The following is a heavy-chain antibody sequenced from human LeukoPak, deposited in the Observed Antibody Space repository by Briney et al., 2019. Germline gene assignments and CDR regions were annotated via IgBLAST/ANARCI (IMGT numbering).Heavy chain of an antibody. D-gene: IGHD3-10*01. CDR3: ARKDGGYYYYYGMDV. CDR1: GYTFTSYA. J-gene: IGHJ6*04. Sequence: GASVKVSCKASGYTFTSYAMHWVRQAPGQRLEWMGWINAGNGNTKYSQKFQGRVTITRDTSASTAYMELSSLRSEDTAVYYCARKDGGYYYYYGMDVWGKGTTVTVSS. V-gene: IGHV1-3*01. CDR2: INAGNGNT.